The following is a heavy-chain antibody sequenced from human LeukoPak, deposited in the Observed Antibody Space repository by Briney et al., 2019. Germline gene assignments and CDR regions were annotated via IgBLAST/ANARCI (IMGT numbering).Heavy chain of an antibody. Sequence: GSLRLSCAASGFTFSTYGMHWVRQAPGKGLEWVAFIRYDGSNIYYADSVKGRFTISRDNSKNTLYLQMNSLRAEDTAVYYCARDYCSSTSCYDYWGQGTLVTVSS. V-gene: IGHV3-30*02. J-gene: IGHJ4*02. CDR2: IRYDGSNI. CDR1: GFTFSTYG. CDR3: ARDYCSSTSCYDY. D-gene: IGHD2-2*01.